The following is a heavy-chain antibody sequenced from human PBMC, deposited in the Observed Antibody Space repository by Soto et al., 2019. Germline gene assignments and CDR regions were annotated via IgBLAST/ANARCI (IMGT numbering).Heavy chain of an antibody. V-gene: IGHV3-7*03. CDR3: ARGGYCSSTSCYTMPVPFDP. CDR2: IKQDGSEK. D-gene: IGHD2-2*02. CDR1: GFTFSSYW. J-gene: IGHJ5*02. Sequence: EVQLVESGGGLVQPGGSLRLSCAASGFTFSSYWMSWVRQAPGKGLEWVANIKQDGSEKYYVDSVKGRFTISRDNAKNSLYLQMNSLRAEDTAVYYCARGGYCSSTSCYTMPVPFDPWGQGTLVTVSS.